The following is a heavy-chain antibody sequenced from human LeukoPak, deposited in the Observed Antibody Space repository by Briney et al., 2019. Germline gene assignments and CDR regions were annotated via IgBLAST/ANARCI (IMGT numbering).Heavy chain of an antibody. CDR1: GGSISSGSYY. D-gene: IGHD3-3*01. Sequence: PTETLSLTCTVSGGSISSGSYYWSWIRQPAGKGLEWIGRIYTSRSTNYNPSLNSRVTISVDTSKNQFSLKLSSVTAADTAVYYCARDFITIFGVVTPMDVWGKGTTVTVSS. V-gene: IGHV4-61*02. J-gene: IGHJ6*03. CDR3: ARDFITIFGVVTPMDV. CDR2: IYTSRST.